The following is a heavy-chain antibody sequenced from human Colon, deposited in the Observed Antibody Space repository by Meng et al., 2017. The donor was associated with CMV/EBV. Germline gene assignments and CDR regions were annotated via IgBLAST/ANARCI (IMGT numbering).Heavy chain of an antibody. Sequence: ASVKVSCKASGYTFSTYGISWVRQAPGQGLEWMGWIAGDSSRRNYAQKVQGRVTMTTDTSTSTAYMELRGLRSDDTAIYFCARYHYYDRSGYLKVHLDYWGQGTLVTVSS. V-gene: IGHV1-18*01. CDR2: IAGDSSRR. CDR3: ARYHYYDRSGYLKVHLDY. J-gene: IGHJ4*02. D-gene: IGHD3-22*01. CDR1: GYTFSTYG.